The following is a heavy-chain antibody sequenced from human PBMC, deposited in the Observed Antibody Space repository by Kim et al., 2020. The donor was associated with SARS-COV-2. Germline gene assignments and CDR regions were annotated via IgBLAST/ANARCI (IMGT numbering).Heavy chain of an antibody. CDR3: ADPRQPDY. D-gene: IGHD6-13*01. CDR2: ISGSGDTT. Sequence: GGSLRLSCAASGFTFSNYGMSWVRQAPGKGLEWVSGISGSGDTTTYADSVKGRFTVSRDNSKNTLYRQMSSLRAEDTAIYYCADPRQPDYWGQGPLVTVSS. J-gene: IGHJ4*02. V-gene: IGHV3-23*01. CDR1: GFTFSNYG.